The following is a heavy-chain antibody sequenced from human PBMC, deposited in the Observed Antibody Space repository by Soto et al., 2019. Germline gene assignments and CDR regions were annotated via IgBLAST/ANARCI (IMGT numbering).Heavy chain of an antibody. V-gene: IGHV3-23*01. CDR2: ISGAGGTT. CDR1: GFTFSSYA. J-gene: IGHJ5*02. Sequence: EVQLLESGGGLVQPGGSLRLSCAASGFTFSSYAMNWVRQAPGKGLAWVSGISGAGGTTNYADSVKGRFTISRDNSKNTLFLQMNSLRAEDTAVYYCAKGPAHSSNWNCFDPWGQGTLVTVSS. CDR3: AKGPAHSSNWNCFDP. D-gene: IGHD6-13*01.